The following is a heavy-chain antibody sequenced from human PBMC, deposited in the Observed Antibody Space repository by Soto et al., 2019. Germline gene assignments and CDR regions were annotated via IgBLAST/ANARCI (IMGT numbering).Heavy chain of an antibody. Sequence: QVQLVQSGAEVKKPGDSLKVSYKASGYTFNDYYMHWVRQAPGQGPEWMGIFNPSGDSTTYAEKFQDRVTMSRDTSTNTVYMELSSLRSDDTAVYYCARGLDSSSSNWFDPWGQGTVVTVSS. CDR1: GYTFNDYY. D-gene: IGHD6-13*01. V-gene: IGHV1-46*02. CDR3: ARGLDSSSSNWFDP. J-gene: IGHJ5*02. CDR2: FNPSGDST.